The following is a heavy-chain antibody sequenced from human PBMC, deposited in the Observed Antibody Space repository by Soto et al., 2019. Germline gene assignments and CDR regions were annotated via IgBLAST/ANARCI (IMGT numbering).Heavy chain of an antibody. D-gene: IGHD3-16*01. Sequence: SVKVSCKASGGTLYNYGISWVRQAPGQGPEWMGGVTPILASTSYKQKFQDRLTITADESTNTVYMELTSLRSEDTAVYYCARGHMAALNVLYYYYAMDVWGQGTTVTVSS. CDR3: ARGHMAALNVLYYYYAMDV. V-gene: IGHV1-69*13. CDR2: VTPILAST. CDR1: GGTLYNYG. J-gene: IGHJ6*02.